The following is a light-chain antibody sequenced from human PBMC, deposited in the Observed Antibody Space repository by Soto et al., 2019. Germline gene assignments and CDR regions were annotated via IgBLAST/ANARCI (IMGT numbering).Light chain of an antibody. V-gene: IGLV2-8*01. CDR2: EVS. J-gene: IGLJ2*01. CDR3: SSYAGSNNFVV. Sequence: QSALTQPPSASGSPGQSVTISCTGTSSDVGGYKYVSWYQQHPGKAPKLMIYEVSKRPSGVPDRFSGSKSGNTASLTVSGLQTEDEADYYCSSYAGSNNFVVFGGGTKHTVL. CDR1: SSDVGGYKY.